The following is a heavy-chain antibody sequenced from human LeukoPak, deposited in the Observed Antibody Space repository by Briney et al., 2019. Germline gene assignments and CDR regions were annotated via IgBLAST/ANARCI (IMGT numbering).Heavy chain of an antibody. J-gene: IGHJ4*02. Sequence: SETLSLTCTVSGGSISSYYWSWIRQPPGKGLEWIGYIYYSGSTNYIPSLKSRVTISVDTSKNQFSLKLSSVTAADTAVYYCARSSYSGIDYWGQGTLVTVSS. D-gene: IGHD4-4*01. CDR1: GGSISSYY. V-gene: IGHV4-59*01. CDR3: ARSSYSGIDY. CDR2: IYYSGST.